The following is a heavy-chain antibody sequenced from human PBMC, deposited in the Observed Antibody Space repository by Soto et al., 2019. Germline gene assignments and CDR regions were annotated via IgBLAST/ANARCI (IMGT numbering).Heavy chain of an antibody. CDR1: GYTFTRYN. CDR2: INPSGGTT. CDR3: ARDDCSGGSCYFY. D-gene: IGHD2-15*01. Sequence: ASVKVSCKASGYTFTRYNMHWVRQAPGQGLEWTGIINPSGGTTSYAQKFQGRVTMTRDTSTSTVYMELSSLRSEDTAVYYCARDDCSGGSCYFYWGQGTLVTVSS. V-gene: IGHV1-46*03. J-gene: IGHJ4*02.